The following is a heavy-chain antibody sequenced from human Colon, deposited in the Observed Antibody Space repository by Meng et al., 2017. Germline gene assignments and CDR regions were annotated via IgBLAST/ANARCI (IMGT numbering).Heavy chain of an antibody. CDR3: ATSTPRWLQSY. D-gene: IGHD5-24*01. Sequence: EVHLVGSGGGLGQPGGSLRLSCAASGFTFSSYWMNWVRQAPGKGLEWVANIKKDGSEINYVDSVKGRFTISRDNAKNSLFLQMNSLRAEDTAVYYCATSTPRWLQSYWGQGTLVTVSS. CDR1: GFTFSSYW. V-gene: IGHV3-7*01. CDR2: IKKDGSEI. J-gene: IGHJ4*02.